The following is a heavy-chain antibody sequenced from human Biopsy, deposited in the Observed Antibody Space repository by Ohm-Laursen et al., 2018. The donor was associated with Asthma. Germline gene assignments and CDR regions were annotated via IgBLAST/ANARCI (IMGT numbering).Heavy chain of an antibody. V-gene: IGHV1-2*06. CDR2: INPNSGGT. CDR1: GYTFIGYH. CDR3: ARGQKSPGDRWFDP. Sequence: SSVKVSCNTSGYTFIGYHIHWVRQAPGQGLEWMGRINPNSGGTNYAQKFQGRVTMTSDTSISTAYVELSRLRSDDTALYYCARGQKSPGDRWFDPWGQGTLVTVSS. D-gene: IGHD7-27*01. J-gene: IGHJ5*02.